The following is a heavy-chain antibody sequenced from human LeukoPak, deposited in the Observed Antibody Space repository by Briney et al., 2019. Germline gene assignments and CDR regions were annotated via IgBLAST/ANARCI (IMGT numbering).Heavy chain of an antibody. CDR1: GGSISSSSYY. CDR2: IYYSGST. Sequence: SETLSLTCTVSGGSISSSSYYWGWIRQPPGKGPEWIGSIYYSGSTYYNPSLKSRVTISVDTSKNQFSLKLSSVTAADTAVYYCARDPYWGQGTLVTVSS. J-gene: IGHJ4*02. CDR3: ARDPY. V-gene: IGHV4-39*07.